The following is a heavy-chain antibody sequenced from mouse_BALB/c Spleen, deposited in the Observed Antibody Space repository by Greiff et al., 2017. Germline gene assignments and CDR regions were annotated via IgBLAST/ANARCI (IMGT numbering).Heavy chain of an antibody. CDR3: ARGPGGFAY. CDR2: ISSGSSTI. CDR1: GFTFSSFG. V-gene: IGHV5-17*02. Sequence: EVQGVESGGGLVQPGGSRKLSCAASGFTFSSFGMHWVRQAPEKGLEWVAYISSGSSTIYYADTVKGRFTISRDNPKNTLFLQMTSLRSEDTAMYYCARGPGGFAYWGQGTLVTVAA. J-gene: IGHJ3*01.